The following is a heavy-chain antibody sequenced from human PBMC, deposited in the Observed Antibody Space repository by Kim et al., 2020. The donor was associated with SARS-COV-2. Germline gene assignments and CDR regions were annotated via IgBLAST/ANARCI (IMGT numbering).Heavy chain of an antibody. J-gene: IGHJ6*02. V-gene: IGHV3-30*07. CDR3: AGLGDILTGYYPTGMDV. D-gene: IGHD3-9*01. Sequence: VKGRFTISRDNSKNTLYLQMNSLRAEDTAVYYCAGLGDILTGYYPTGMDVWGQGTTVTVSS.